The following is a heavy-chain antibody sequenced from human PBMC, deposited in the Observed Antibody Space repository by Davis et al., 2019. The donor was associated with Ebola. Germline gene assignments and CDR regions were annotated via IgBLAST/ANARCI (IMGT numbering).Heavy chain of an antibody. J-gene: IGHJ4*02. CDR1: GFTVSSDY. D-gene: IGHD5-12*01. V-gene: IGHV3-53*04. Sequence: GGSLRLSCAASGFTVSSDYMSWVRQAPGKGLEWVSVIYSSGSTYYADSVKGRFTISRHSSENAVFLQMNSLRPDDTAVYYCARDPPQSGGYVWGQGTLVTVSS. CDR2: IYSSGST. CDR3: ARDPPQSGGYV.